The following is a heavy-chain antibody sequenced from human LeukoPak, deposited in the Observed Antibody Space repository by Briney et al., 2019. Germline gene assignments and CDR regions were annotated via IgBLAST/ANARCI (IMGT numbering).Heavy chain of an antibody. CDR1: GFTFSSYA. CDR3: AKGPSGSYYPYYFDY. CDR2: ISGSGGST. Sequence: GGSLRLSCAASGFTFSSYAMSWVRQAPGKGLEWVSAISGSGGSTYYADSVKGRFTISRDNSKNTLCLQMNSLRAEDTAVYYCAKGPSGSYYPYYFDYWGQGTLVTVSS. V-gene: IGHV3-23*01. J-gene: IGHJ4*02. D-gene: IGHD3-10*01.